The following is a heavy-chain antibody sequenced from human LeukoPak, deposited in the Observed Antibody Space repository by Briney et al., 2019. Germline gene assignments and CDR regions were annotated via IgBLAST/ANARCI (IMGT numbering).Heavy chain of an antibody. CDR1: GYTFTSYD. CDR3: ARAYGDYFNWFDP. D-gene: IGHD4-17*01. Sequence: ASVKVSCKASGYTFTSYDINWVRQATGQGLEWMGWMNPNSGNTGYAQKFQGRVTMTRNTSISTAYMELRSLRSDDTAVYYCARAYGDYFNWFDPWGQGTLVTVSS. CDR2: MNPNSGNT. V-gene: IGHV1-8*01. J-gene: IGHJ5*02.